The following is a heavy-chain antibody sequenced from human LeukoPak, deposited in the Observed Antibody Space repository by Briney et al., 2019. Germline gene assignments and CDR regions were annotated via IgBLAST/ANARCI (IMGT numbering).Heavy chain of an antibody. J-gene: IGHJ4*02. CDR2: IYTSGST. CDR3: AREAVGWDYFDY. V-gene: IGHV4-61*02. CDR1: GGSISSGSYY. Sequence: SQTLSLTCTVSGGSISSGSYYWSWIRQPAGKGLEWIGRIYTSGSTNYNPSLKSRVTISVDTSKNQFSLKLSSVTAADTAVYYCAREAVGWDYFDYWGQGTLVTDSS. D-gene: IGHD2-15*01.